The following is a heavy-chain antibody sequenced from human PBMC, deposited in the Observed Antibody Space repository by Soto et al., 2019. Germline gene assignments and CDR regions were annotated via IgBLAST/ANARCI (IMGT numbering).Heavy chain of an antibody. D-gene: IGHD1-1*01. CDR2: IIPILGIA. CDR1: GGTFSSYT. J-gene: IGHJ4*02. Sequence: ASVKVSCKASGGTFSSYTISWVRQAPGQGLEWMGRIIPILGIANYAQKFQGRVTITADKSTSTAYMELSSLRSEDTAVYYCARVRLGTGTTGHFDYWGQGTLVTVSS. V-gene: IGHV1-69*02. CDR3: ARVRLGTGTTGHFDY.